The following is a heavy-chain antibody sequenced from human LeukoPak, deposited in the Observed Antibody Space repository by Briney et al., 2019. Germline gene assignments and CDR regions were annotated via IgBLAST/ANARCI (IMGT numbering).Heavy chain of an antibody. CDR1: GFTFSRYG. D-gene: IGHD3-16*02. CDR2: LSYSGTNK. V-gene: IGHV3-30*03. J-gene: IGHJ4*02. CDR3: ATFTERENYHYTANL. Sequence: GGSLRLSCAASGFTFSRYGIHWVRQAPGKGLEWVAVLSYSGTNKYYTDSVEGRFTISRDNSKNTVYLQMNSLRAEDTAVYYCATFTERENYHYTANLWGQGTLVIVS.